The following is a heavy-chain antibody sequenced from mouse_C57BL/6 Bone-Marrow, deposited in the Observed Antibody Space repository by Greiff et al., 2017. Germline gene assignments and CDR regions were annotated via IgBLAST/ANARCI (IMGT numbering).Heavy chain of an antibody. CDR2: IYPRSGNT. D-gene: IGHD1-1*01. CDR1: GYTFTSYG. CDR3: ARQDYGSSPDY. J-gene: IGHJ2*01. Sequence: QVQLQQSGAELARPGASVKLSCKASGYTFTSYGISWVKQRTGQGLEWIGEIYPRSGNTYYNEKFKGKATLTADKSSSPAYMELRSLTSEDSAVYFCARQDYGSSPDYGGQGTTLTVSS. V-gene: IGHV1-81*01.